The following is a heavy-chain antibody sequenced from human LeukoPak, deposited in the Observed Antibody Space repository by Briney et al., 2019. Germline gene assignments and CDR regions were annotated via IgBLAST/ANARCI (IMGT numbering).Heavy chain of an antibody. J-gene: IGHJ4*02. CDR1: GYTFTSYD. V-gene: IGHV1-8*01. CDR2: MNPNSGNT. Sequence: ASVKVSCKASGYTFTSYDINWVRQATGQGLEWMGWMNPNSGNTGYAQKFQGRVTMTRNTSISTAYMELSSLRSEDTAVYYCARGLAEYGDYVGPGGWGQGTLVTVSS. D-gene: IGHD4-17*01. CDR3: ARGLAEYGDYVGPGG.